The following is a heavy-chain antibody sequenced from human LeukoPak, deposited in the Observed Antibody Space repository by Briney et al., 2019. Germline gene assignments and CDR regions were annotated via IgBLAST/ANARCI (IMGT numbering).Heavy chain of an antibody. CDR2: IYYSGST. CDR1: GGSISSSSYY. V-gene: IGHV4-39*01. Sequence: SETLSLTCTVSGGSISSSSYYWGWIRQPPGKGLEWIGSIYYSGSTYYNPSLKSRVTISVDTSKNQFSLKLSSVTAADTAVYYCARQANHNCSGYPFGYWGQGTLVTVSS. D-gene: IGHD2-15*01. J-gene: IGHJ4*02. CDR3: ARQANHNCSGYPFGY.